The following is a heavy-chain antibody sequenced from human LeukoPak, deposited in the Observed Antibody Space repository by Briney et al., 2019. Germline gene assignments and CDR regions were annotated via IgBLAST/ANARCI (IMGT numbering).Heavy chain of an antibody. D-gene: IGHD1-26*01. J-gene: IGHJ4*02. CDR1: GFTFSSYE. V-gene: IGHV3-53*01. CDR2: IYSGGNT. Sequence: GGSLRLSCAASGFTFSSYEMNWVRQAPGKGLEWVSIIYSGGNTYYADSVKGRFTISRDNSKNTLYLQMNSLRAEDTAVYYCARDSSGSQYPYHLDYWGQGTLVTVSS. CDR3: ARDSSGSQYPYHLDY.